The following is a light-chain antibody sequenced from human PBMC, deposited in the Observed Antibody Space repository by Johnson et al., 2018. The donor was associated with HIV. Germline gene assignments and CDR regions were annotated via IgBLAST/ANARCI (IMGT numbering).Light chain of an antibody. CDR2: ENN. J-gene: IGLJ1*01. CDR1: SSNIGKNY. Sequence: QSVLTQPPSVSAAPGQKVIISCSGSSSNIGKNYVSWYQQVPGTAPKLLIYENNKRPSGIPDRFSGSKSGTSATLGITGLQTGDEADYYCGTWDTRLSAGHVFGTGTKVTVL. V-gene: IGLV1-51*02. CDR3: GTWDTRLSAGHV.